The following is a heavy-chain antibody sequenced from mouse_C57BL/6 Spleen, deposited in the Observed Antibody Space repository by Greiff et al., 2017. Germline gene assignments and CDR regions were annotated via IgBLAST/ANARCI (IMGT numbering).Heavy chain of an antibody. CDR2: INPNNGGT. J-gene: IGHJ1*03. D-gene: IGHD1-1*01. Sequence: VQLQQSGPELVKPGASVKMSCKASGYTFTDYNMHWVKQSHGKSLEWIGYINPNNGGTSYNQKFKGKATLTVNKSSSTAYMELRSLTSEDTAVYYCAREWCSSWGWYFDVWGTGTTVTVSS. CDR1: GYTFTDYN. V-gene: IGHV1-22*01. CDR3: AREWCSSWGWYFDV.